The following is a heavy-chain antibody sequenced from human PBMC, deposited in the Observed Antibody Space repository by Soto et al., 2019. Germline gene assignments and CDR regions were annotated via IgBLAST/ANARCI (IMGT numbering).Heavy chain of an antibody. CDR3: ARGHEYGGNSDAFDI. J-gene: IGHJ3*02. CDR2: ILPVFGTA. V-gene: IGHV1-69*14. Sequence: QVHLVQSGAEVKKPGSSVKVSCKASGGTFSTSSINWLRQAPGQRPEWMGNILPVFGTADYAQKFRDRVTNPAAKSTNTAYMELRSLFSEDAAVYYCARGHEYGGNSDAFDIWGQGTVVTVSS. D-gene: IGHD4-17*01. CDR1: GGTFSTSS.